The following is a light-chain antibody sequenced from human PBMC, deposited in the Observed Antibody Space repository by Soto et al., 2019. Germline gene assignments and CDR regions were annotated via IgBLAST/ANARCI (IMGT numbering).Light chain of an antibody. J-gene: IGKJ3*01. CDR1: QNVNST. CDR3: PLQPSWPIA. Sequence: VMKQSPASLSVSPGERATLSCRASQNVNSTFAWYQQNPVQSPMCLIYARSTRATGIPAWFRCSGSGTEFTLTMFSLEPEASTGDYRPLQPSWPIAFG. V-gene: IGKV3-15*01. CDR2: ARS.